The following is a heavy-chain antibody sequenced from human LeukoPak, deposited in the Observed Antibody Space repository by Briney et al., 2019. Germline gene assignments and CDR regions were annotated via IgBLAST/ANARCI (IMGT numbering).Heavy chain of an antibody. J-gene: IGHJ4*02. CDR2: ISAYNGNT. D-gene: IGHD6-6*01. CDR3: ARDRVGSSSEGFDY. V-gene: IGHV1-18*01. Sequence: GASVKVSCKASGYTFTSYGISWVRQAPGQGLEWMGWISAYNGNTNYAQKLQGRVTMTTGTSTSTAYMELRSLRSDDTAVYYCARDRVGSSSEGFDYWGQGTLVTVSS. CDR1: GYTFTSYG.